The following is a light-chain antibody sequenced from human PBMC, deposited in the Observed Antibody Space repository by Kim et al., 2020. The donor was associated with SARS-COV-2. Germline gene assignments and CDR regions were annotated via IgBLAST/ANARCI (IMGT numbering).Light chain of an antibody. J-gene: IGKJ1*01. CDR1: QSLSGN. V-gene: IGKV3-15*01. CDR2: RAS. Sequence: VSPGESATLSCRASQSLSGNLAWYQQTPGQAPRLLILRASTRASGVPARFTGSGSGADFTLTISSLQSEDSAVYYCQQYFTWPLTFGQGTKVDIK. CDR3: QQYFTWPLT.